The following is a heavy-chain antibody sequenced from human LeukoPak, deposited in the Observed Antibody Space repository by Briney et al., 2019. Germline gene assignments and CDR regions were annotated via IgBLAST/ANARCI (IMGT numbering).Heavy chain of an antibody. CDR3: VRDGGRYKYGNDAFDM. V-gene: IGHV3-7*01. Sequence: PGGSLRLSCAAPGFTLSGYWMSWVRQAPGKGLEWVADINQDGSERHYVESVKGRFTISRDNAKNSLFLQMNSLRAEDTAVYYCVRDGGRYKYGNDAFDMWGQGTMVTVSS. J-gene: IGHJ3*02. CDR1: GFTLSGYW. D-gene: IGHD5-18*01. CDR2: INQDGSER.